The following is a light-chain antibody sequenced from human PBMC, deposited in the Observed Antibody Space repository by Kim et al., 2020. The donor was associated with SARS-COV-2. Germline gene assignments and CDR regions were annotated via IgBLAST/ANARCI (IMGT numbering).Light chain of an antibody. CDR2: WAS. J-gene: IGKJ5*01. CDR3: QQYYSPPIT. CDR1: QSLLYRSNNKNY. V-gene: IGKV4-1*01. Sequence: DIVMTQSPDSLAVSLGERATINCKSSQSLLYRSNNKNYLAWYQQKPGQPPKLLIYWASTRESGVPVRFSGSGSETNFTLTVSSLQAEDVAVYYCQQYYSPPITFGQGTRLEIK.